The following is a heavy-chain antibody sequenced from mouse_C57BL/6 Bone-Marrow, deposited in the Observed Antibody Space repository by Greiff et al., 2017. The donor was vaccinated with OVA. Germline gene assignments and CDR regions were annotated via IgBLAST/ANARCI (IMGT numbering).Heavy chain of an antibody. Sequence: QVQLQQSGAEVVRPGASVKLSCKASGYTFTDHYINWVKQRPGQGLEWIARIYPGSGNTYYNEKFKVKATLTAEKSSNTAYMQLSSLTSEDSAVYFCARDDGYFFEYWGQGTTLTVSS. D-gene: IGHD2-3*01. CDR2: IYPGSGNT. CDR1: GYTFTDHY. J-gene: IGHJ2*01. CDR3: ARDDGYFFEY. V-gene: IGHV1-76*01.